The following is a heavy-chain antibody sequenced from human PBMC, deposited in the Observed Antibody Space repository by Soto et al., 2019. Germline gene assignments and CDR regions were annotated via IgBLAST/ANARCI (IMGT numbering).Heavy chain of an antibody. V-gene: IGHV3-64*02. J-gene: IGHJ6*02. CDR1: GFTFSRYP. CDR2: ISSNGNST. CDR3: ARGFIPYGMDV. Sequence: PGGSLRLSCAASGFTFSRYPMHWVRQAPGKGLEYVSAISSNGNSTFYADSVRGRFTLSRDNFKNTLYLQMGSLRVEDMAVYYCARGFIPYGMDVWGQGTTVTVSS.